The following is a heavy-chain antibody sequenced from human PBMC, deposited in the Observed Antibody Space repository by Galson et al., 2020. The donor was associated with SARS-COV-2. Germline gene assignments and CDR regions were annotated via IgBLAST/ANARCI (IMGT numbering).Heavy chain of an antibody. V-gene: IGHV4-38-2*02. Sequence: SETLSLTCTVSGYSIGSGYYWGWVRQTPGKGLEWIGGVYHTGTSYYNPSLESRVTISLDSPNDQVSLRLTSVTAADTGVYFCARHVWMIRGPGRYYMDVWGNGTTVIVSS. J-gene: IGHJ6*03. D-gene: IGHD3-10*01. CDR2: VYHTGTS. CDR3: ARHVWMIRGPGRYYMDV. CDR1: GYSIGSGYY.